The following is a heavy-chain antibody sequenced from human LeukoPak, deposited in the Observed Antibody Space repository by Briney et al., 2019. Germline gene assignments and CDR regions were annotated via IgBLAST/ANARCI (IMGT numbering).Heavy chain of an antibody. Sequence: PSETLSLTCSVSGGSISSSSYYWGWIRQPPGKGLEWIGSFYYSGNTYYNPSLKSRVTISVDTSTNEFSLKLRSVTAADTAVYYCARTAGVAVAGSRQYFDYWGQGTLVTVSS. CDR1: GGSISSSSYY. J-gene: IGHJ4*02. CDR3: ARTAGVAVAGSRQYFDY. V-gene: IGHV4-39*01. CDR2: FYYSGNT. D-gene: IGHD6-19*01.